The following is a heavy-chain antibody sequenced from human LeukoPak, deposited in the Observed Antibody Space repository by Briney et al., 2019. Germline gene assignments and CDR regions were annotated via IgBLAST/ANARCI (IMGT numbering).Heavy chain of an antibody. V-gene: IGHV1-69*13. D-gene: IGHD3-22*01. CDR3: ARGGHYDSSGYYFPS. Sequence: SVKVSCNASGGTFSSYAISWVREAPGQGLEWMGGIIPIFGTANYAQKFQGRVTITADESTGTAYMELSSLRSEDTAVYYCARGGHYDSSGYYFPSWGQGTLVTVSS. J-gene: IGHJ5*02. CDR2: IIPIFGTA. CDR1: GGTFSSYA.